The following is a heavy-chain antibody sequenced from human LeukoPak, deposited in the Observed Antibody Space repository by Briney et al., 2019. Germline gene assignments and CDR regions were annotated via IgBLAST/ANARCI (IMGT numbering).Heavy chain of an antibody. D-gene: IGHD3-10*01. CDR2: IYSGGRT. V-gene: IGHV3-53*01. CDR1: EFSVGSNY. J-gene: IGHJ6*03. Sequence: GGSLRLSCAASEFSVGSNYMTWVRQAPGKGLEWVSVIYSGGRTYYADSVKGRFIISRDNSKNTLYLQMNSLRAEDTAVYFCAGVFYAAGSLHYYYYMDVWGKGTTVTISS. CDR3: AGVFYAAGSLHYYYYMDV.